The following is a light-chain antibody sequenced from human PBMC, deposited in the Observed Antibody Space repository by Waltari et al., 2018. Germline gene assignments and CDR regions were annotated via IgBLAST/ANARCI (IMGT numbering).Light chain of an antibody. J-gene: IGLJ1*01. Sequence: QSALTQPASVSGSPGQSITISCTGTSSAVGGYNHVSWYQQHPGKAPKLMIYEVSNRPSGVSNRFSGSKSGNTASLTISGLQAEDEADYYCSSYTSSSTLWVFGTGTKVTVL. CDR2: EVS. CDR1: SSAVGGYNH. CDR3: SSYTSSSTLWV. V-gene: IGLV2-14*01.